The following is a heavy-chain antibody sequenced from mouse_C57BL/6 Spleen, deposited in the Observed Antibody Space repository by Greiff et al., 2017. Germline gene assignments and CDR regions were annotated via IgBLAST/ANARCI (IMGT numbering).Heavy chain of an antibody. CDR1: GYSITSGYY. CDR3: ARDQGAMDY. CDR2: ISYDGSN. J-gene: IGHJ4*01. Sequence: ESGPGLVKPSQSLSLTCSVTGYSITSGYYWNWIRQFPGNKLEWMGYISYDGSNNYNTSLKNRISITRDTSKNQFFLKLNSVTTEDTATYCCARDQGAMDYWGQGTSVTVSS. V-gene: IGHV3-6*01.